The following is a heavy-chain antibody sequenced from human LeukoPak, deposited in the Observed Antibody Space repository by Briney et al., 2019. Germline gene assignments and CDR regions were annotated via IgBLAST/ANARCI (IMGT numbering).Heavy chain of an antibody. CDR2: ISGSGGST. Sequence: GGSLRLSCAASGFTFSSYAMSWVRQAPGKGLEWVSAISGSGGSTYYADSVKGRFTISRDNSKNTLYLQMNSLRAEDTAVYYCAKDISYYYGSGSYYSYWGQGTLVTVSS. CDR3: AKDISYYYGSGSYYSY. V-gene: IGHV3-23*01. D-gene: IGHD3-10*01. CDR1: GFTFSSYA. J-gene: IGHJ4*02.